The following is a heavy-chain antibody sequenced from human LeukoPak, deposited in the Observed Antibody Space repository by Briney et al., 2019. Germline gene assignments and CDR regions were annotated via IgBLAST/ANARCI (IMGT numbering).Heavy chain of an antibody. J-gene: IGHJ5*02. CDR3: ARPRARGITMVRGVTAHGFDP. V-gene: IGHV4-34*01. CDR1: GGSFSGYY. D-gene: IGHD3-10*01. Sequence: PSETLSLTCAAYGGSFSGYYWSWIRQPPGKGLEWIGEINHSGSTNYNPSLKSRVTISVDTSKNQFSLKLSSVTAVDTAVYYCARPRARGITMVRGVTAHGFDPWGQGTLVTVSS. CDR2: INHSGST.